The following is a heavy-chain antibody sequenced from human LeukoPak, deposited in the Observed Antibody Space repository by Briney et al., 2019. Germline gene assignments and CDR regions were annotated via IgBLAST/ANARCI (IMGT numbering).Heavy chain of an antibody. CDR3: ARAYSGSYFPYYFDY. CDR2: INAGNGNA. CDR1: GYTFTSYA. J-gene: IGHJ4*02. D-gene: IGHD1-26*01. V-gene: IGHV1-3*03. Sequence: ASVKVSCKASGYTFTSYAMHWVRQAPGQRLEWMGWINAGNGNAKYSQEFQGRVTITRDTSASTAYMELSSLRSEDMAVYYCARAYSGSYFPYYFDYWGQGTLVTVSS.